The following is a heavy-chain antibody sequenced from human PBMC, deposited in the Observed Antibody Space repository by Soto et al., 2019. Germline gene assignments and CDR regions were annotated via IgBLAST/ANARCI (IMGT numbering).Heavy chain of an antibody. CDR2: IYYSGST. D-gene: IGHD3-22*01. V-gene: IGHV4-59*08. Sequence: PSETLSLTCTVSGGSINNYYWSWIRQSPGKGLEWIGYIYYSGSTNYNPSLQSRVTMSVDTSKNQFSLKMSSVTAADTAVYYCARHYCASSTYCYYFDYWGQGTLVTVSS. CDR3: ARHYCASSTYCYYFDY. CDR1: GGSINNYY. J-gene: IGHJ4*02.